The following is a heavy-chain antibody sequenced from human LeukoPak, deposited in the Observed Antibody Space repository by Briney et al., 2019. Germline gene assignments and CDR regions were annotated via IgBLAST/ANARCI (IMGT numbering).Heavy chain of an antibody. V-gene: IGHV3-30*18. CDR1: GFTFSNFG. CDR3: AKDRDGYIFDY. Sequence: GGSLRLSCAASGFTFSNFGMHWVRQAPGKGLEWVAVISHDGSNIYYADSVMGRFTISRDNSKNTLYLQMNSLRAEDTAVYYCAKDRDGYIFDYWGQGTLVTVSS. CDR2: ISHDGSNI. J-gene: IGHJ4*02. D-gene: IGHD5-24*01.